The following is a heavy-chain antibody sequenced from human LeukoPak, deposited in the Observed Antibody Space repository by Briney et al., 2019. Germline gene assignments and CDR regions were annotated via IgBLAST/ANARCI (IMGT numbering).Heavy chain of an antibody. V-gene: IGHV3-48*01. CDR2: ISSSSGTI. Sequence: GGSLRLSCAASGFTFSSYSMNWVRQAPGKGLEWVSYISSSSGTIYYADSVKGRFTISRDNAKNSLYLQMNSLRAEDTAVYYCARSGSQPYYYYYYMDVWGKGTTVTVSS. D-gene: IGHD1-26*01. CDR3: ARSGSQPYYYYYYMDV. J-gene: IGHJ6*03. CDR1: GFTFSSYS.